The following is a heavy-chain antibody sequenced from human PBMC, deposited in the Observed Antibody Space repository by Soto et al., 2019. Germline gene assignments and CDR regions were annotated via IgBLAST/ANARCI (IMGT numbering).Heavy chain of an antibody. Sequence: SGPTLVNPTQTLTLTCTFSGFSLSTSGVGVGWIRQPPGKALEWLALIYWDNDKRYSPSLKSRLTISKDTSKNQVVLTMTNMDLVDTATYYCARSAASLLGYWGQGTLVTVSS. J-gene: IGHJ4*02. CDR3: ARSAASLLGY. CDR1: GFSLSTSGVG. CDR2: IYWDNDK. D-gene: IGHD6-13*01. V-gene: IGHV2-5*02.